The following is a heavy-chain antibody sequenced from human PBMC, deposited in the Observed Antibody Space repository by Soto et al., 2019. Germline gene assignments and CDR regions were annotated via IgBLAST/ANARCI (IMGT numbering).Heavy chain of an antibody. CDR2: ISAYNGNT. CDR3: ARDRQYYYDSSAYPGFDS. J-gene: IGHJ4*02. V-gene: IGHV1-18*01. D-gene: IGHD3-22*01. CDR1: GYTFTNYG. Sequence: QVQLVQSGAEVKKPGASVKVSCKASGYTFTNYGFSWVRQAPGQGLEWMGWISAYNGNTNYAPKLQGRVTLTTDPDTSTPYMELRSLRSNDTAVYYCARDRQYYYDSSAYPGFDSWGQGTLVTVSS.